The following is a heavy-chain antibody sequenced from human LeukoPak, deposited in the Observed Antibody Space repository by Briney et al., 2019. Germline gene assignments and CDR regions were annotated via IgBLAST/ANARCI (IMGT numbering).Heavy chain of an antibody. V-gene: IGHV4-59*01. J-gene: IGHJ4*02. Sequence: KSSETLSLTCTVSGGSIIDYYWSWVRQPPGKGLEHIGHIYYTGRTTYNPSLKSRVAMSVDTSNNQFSLKLSSVTAADTAVYFCARFSVLGDSAVYYLNYWGQGTLVTVSS. D-gene: IGHD3-9*01. CDR1: GGSIIDYY. CDR3: ARFSVLGDSAVYYLNY. CDR2: IYYTGRT.